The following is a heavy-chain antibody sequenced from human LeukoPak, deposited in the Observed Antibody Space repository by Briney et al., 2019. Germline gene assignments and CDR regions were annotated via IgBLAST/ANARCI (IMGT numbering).Heavy chain of an antibody. J-gene: IGHJ6*03. CDR1: GFTFSSYG. CDR3: AKDKNGYGDYYYMDV. CDR2: IRHDGNHK. D-gene: IGHD4-17*01. V-gene: IGHV3-30*02. Sequence: GGSLRLSCAASGFTFSSYGMHWVRQAPGKGLEWVAFIRHDGNHKNCADSVKGRFTISRDNSKNTLSLQMNSLRAEDTAVYYCAKDKNGYGDYYYMDVWGKGTTVTVSS.